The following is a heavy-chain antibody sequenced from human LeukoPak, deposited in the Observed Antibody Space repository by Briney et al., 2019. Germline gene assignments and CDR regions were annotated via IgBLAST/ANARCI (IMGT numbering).Heavy chain of an antibody. CDR3: ARLRIDIVVVPAAMGDSYYFGY. CDR1: GYTFTSYG. Sequence: ASVKVSCKASGYTFTSYGISWVRQAPGQGLEWMGWISAYNGNTNYAQKLQGRVTMTTDTSTSTAYMELRSLRSDDTAVYYCARLRIDIVVVPAAMGDSYYFGYWGQGTLVTVSS. J-gene: IGHJ4*02. CDR2: ISAYNGNT. V-gene: IGHV1-18*01. D-gene: IGHD2-2*01.